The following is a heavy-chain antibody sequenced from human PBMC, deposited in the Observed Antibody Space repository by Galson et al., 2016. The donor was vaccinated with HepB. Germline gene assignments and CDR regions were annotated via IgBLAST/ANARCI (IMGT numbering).Heavy chain of an antibody. CDR2: ISSRSSTI. CDR3: ARDPTRNYYDSSAYYYFSAGWFDP. D-gene: IGHD3-22*01. CDR1: GFTFSSHS. Sequence: SLRLSCAASGFTFSSHSMNWVRQAPGKGLEWVSYISSRSSTIYYADPVKGRFTISRDNGKNSLYLQMNSLRAEDTAVYYCARDPTRNYYDSSAYYYFSAGWFDPWGQGTLVTVSS. V-gene: IGHV3-48*04. J-gene: IGHJ5*02.